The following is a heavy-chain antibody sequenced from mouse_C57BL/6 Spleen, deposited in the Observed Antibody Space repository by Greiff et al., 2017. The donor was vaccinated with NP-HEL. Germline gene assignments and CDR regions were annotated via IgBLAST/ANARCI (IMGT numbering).Heavy chain of an antibody. J-gene: IGHJ1*03. V-gene: IGHV1-15*01. CDR1: GYTFTDYE. CDR2: IDPETGGT. D-gene: IGHD2-3*01. CDR3: TMYDGYYRYFDV. Sequence: QVQLQQSGAELVRPGASVTLSCKASGYTFTDYEMHWVKQTPVHGLEWIGAIDPETGGTASNQKFKGKAILTADKSSSTAYMELRSLTSEDSAVYYCTMYDGYYRYFDVWGTGTTVTVSS.